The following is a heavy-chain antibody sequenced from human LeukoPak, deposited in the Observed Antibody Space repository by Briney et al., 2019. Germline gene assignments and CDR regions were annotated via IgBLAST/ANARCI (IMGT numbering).Heavy chain of an antibody. Sequence: GGSLRLSCAASGFTFSSYSMNWVRQAPGKGLEWVSSISSSSSNIYYADSVKGRFTISRDNAKNSLYLQMNSLRAEDTAVYYCVKVAIAMAGTSGHFDYWGQGTLVTVSS. CDR1: GFTFSSYS. CDR3: VKVAIAMAGTSGHFDY. V-gene: IGHV3-21*01. J-gene: IGHJ4*02. CDR2: ISSSSSNI. D-gene: IGHD6-19*01.